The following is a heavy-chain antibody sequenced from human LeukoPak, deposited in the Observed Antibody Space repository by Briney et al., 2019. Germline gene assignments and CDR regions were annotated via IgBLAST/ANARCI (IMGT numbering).Heavy chain of an antibody. CDR1: GFIFTTYA. J-gene: IGHJ4*02. V-gene: IGHV3-23*01. CDR2: ISGGGGST. D-gene: IGHD3-16*01. Sequence: TGGSLRLSCAASGFIFTTYAMIWVRQAPGKGLEWVSTISGGGGSTFYADSVKGRFTIFRVNSKNTLYLQMNSLRAEDTAVYYCARVNVCPRCHFDYWGQGTLVTVSS. CDR3: ARVNVCPRCHFDY.